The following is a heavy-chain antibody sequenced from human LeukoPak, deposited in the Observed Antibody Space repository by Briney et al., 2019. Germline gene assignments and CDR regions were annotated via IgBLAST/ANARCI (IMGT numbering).Heavy chain of an antibody. Sequence: GGSLRLSCAASGFTFSSYEMNWVRQAPGKGLEWVSVIYSGGSTYYADSVKGRFTISRDNSKNTLYLQMNSLRAEDTAVYYCARVGDTSIGFDYWGQGTLVTVSS. CDR3: ARVGDTSIGFDY. J-gene: IGHJ4*02. CDR1: GFTFSSYE. CDR2: IYSGGST. D-gene: IGHD2-21*01. V-gene: IGHV3-66*01.